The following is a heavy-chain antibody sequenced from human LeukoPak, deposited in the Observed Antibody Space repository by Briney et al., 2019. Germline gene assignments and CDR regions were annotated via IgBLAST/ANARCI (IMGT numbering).Heavy chain of an antibody. J-gene: IGHJ4*02. Sequence: GASVKVSCKASGYTFTGYNLHWVRQPLGQGLEGMGWTNPNSGDTNYAQKFQGRVTMTRDTSISTAHMELSRLRSDDTAVYYCARANPLYCSSTTCLFDYWGQGTLVTVSS. V-gene: IGHV1-2*02. CDR3: ARANPLYCSSTTCLFDY. D-gene: IGHD2-2*01. CDR2: TNPNSGDT. CDR1: GYTFTGYN.